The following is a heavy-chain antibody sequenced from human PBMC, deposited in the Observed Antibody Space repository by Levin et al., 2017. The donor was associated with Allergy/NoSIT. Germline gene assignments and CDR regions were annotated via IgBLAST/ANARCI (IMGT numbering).Heavy chain of an antibody. V-gene: IGHV1-2*02. CDR1: GYTFTGYY. CDR3: ARARSKAAAVTRGYFDY. J-gene: IGHJ4*02. CDR2: INPNSGGT. D-gene: IGHD6-13*01. Sequence: ASVKVSCKASGYTFTGYYMHWVRQAPGQGLEWMGWINPNSGGTNYAQKFQGRVTMTRDTSISTAYMELSRLRSDDTAVYYCARARSKAAAVTRGYFDYWGQGTLVTVSS.